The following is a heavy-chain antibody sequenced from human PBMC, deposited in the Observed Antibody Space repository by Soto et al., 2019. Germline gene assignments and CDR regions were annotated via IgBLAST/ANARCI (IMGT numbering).Heavy chain of an antibody. CDR2: IYPGDSDT. D-gene: IGHD2-21*01. Sequence: AESLKISCKGSGYSFTSYWINWVRQMPGKGLEWMGVIYPGDSDTRYSPSFQGQVTISADKSINTAYLQWRSLKASDTAVYYCARHRGSPGSYFGMDVWGQGTTVTVSS. CDR1: GYSFTSYW. CDR3: ARHRGSPGSYFGMDV. J-gene: IGHJ6*02. V-gene: IGHV5-51*01.